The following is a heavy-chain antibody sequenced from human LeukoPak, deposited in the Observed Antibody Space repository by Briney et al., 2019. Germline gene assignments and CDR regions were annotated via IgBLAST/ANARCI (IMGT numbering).Heavy chain of an antibody. J-gene: IGHJ4*02. CDR1: GVSISSGGYY. D-gene: IGHD2-15*01. CDR3: ARVRRDEGYYFDY. CDR2: IYYSGST. Sequence: NPSQTLSLTCTVSGVSISSGGYYWSWIRQHPGKGLEWIGYIYYSGSTYYNPSLKSRVTISVDTSKNQFSLKLSSVTAADTAVYYCARVRRDEGYYFDYWGQGTLVTVSS. V-gene: IGHV4-31*03.